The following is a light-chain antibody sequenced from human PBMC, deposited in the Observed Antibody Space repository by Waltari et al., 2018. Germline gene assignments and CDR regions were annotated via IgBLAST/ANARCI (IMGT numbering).Light chain of an antibody. CDR1: QSVSRA. J-gene: IGKJ1*01. CDR2: DTS. V-gene: IGKV3-20*01. Sequence: EIVLTQSPGTLSLSPGERATLSCRASQSVSRALTWYQQKPGQAPRLLIYDTSTRATGIPDRFSGSGSGTDFTLTISRLEPDDFAVYYCQQYLKLPVTFGQGTKVEI. CDR3: QQYLKLPVT.